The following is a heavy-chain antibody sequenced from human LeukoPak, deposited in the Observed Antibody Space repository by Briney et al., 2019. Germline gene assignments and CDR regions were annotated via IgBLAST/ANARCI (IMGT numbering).Heavy chain of an antibody. CDR3: AKVRYCSGGSCYSGVDI. CDR2: ISGSGGST. J-gene: IGHJ3*02. D-gene: IGHD2-15*01. V-gene: IGHV3-23*01. CDR1: GFTFSSYA. Sequence: GGSLRLSCAASGFTFSSYAMSWVRQAPGKGLEWVSAISGSGGSTYYADSVKGRFTISRDNSKNTLYLQMNSLRAEDAAVYYCAKVRYCSGGSCYSGVDIWGQGTMVTVSS.